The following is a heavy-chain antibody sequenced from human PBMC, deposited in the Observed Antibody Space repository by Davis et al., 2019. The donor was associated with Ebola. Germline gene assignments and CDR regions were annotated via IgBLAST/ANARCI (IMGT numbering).Heavy chain of an antibody. V-gene: IGHV4-34*01. CDR1: GGSFSGYY. D-gene: IGHD1-14*01. CDR3: ARRPDPAYVNGMDV. Sequence: PGGSLRLSCAVYGGSFSGYYWSWIRQPPGKGLEWIGEINHSGSTNYNPSLKSRVTISVDKSKNQFSLNLNSVTAADTAVYYCARRPDPAYVNGMDVWGQGTRVNVSS. CDR2: INHSGST. J-gene: IGHJ6*02.